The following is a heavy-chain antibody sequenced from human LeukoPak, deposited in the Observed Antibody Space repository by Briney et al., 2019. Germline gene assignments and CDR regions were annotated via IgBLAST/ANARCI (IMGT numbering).Heavy chain of an antibody. CDR2: IYYSGST. D-gene: IGHD2-2*02. CDR3: ARSDIVVVPAAIGFDY. Sequence: SETLSLTCTVSGGSISSYYWSWIRQPPGKGLEWIGYIYYSGSTNYNPSLKSRVTISVDTSKNQFSLKLSSVTAADTAVYYCARSDIVVVPAAIGFDYWGQGTLVIVSS. J-gene: IGHJ4*02. CDR1: GGSISSYY. V-gene: IGHV4-59*01.